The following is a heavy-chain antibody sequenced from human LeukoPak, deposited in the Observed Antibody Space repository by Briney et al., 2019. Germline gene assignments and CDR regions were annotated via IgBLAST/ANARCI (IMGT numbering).Heavy chain of an antibody. D-gene: IGHD3-10*01. V-gene: IGHV3-48*01. J-gene: IGHJ4*02. Sequence: GGSLRLSCAASGVIFSSCSMNWVRQAPGKGLEWVSYISSSSSTIYYADSVKGRFTISRDNAKNSLYLQMNSLRAEDTAVYYCARDSTGYYGSGSYFLSGWGQGTLVTVSS. CDR3: ARDSTGYYGSGSYFLSG. CDR1: GVIFSSCS. CDR2: ISSSSSTI.